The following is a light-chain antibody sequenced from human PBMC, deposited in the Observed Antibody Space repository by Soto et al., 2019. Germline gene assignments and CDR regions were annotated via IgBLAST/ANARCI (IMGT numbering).Light chain of an antibody. CDR2: WAS. J-gene: IGKJ1*01. V-gene: IGKV4-1*01. Sequence: DIVMTQSPDSLAVTLGERATINCKSSQSVFYDSNNHNYLAWYQQRPGQPPKLLIYWASNRGSGVPDRFSGTGSGTDFTLTISSLQPDDFATYYCQQYNTYSRTFGQGTKVDIK. CDR1: QSVFYDSNNHNY. CDR3: QQYNTYSRT.